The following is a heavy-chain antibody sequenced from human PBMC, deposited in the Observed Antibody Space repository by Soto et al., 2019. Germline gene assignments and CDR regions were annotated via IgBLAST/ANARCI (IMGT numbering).Heavy chain of an antibody. D-gene: IGHD3-10*01. V-gene: IGHV3-74*01. J-gene: IGHJ4*02. Sequence: GGSLRLSCAASGFNFNIYAMSWVRQAPGRGLECVSGINSDGSTTNYADSVKGRFTISRDNAKNTLYLQMNSLRAEDTAVYYCARGHYGSLDYWGQGTLVTVSS. CDR1: GFNFNIYA. CDR2: INSDGSTT. CDR3: ARGHYGSLDY.